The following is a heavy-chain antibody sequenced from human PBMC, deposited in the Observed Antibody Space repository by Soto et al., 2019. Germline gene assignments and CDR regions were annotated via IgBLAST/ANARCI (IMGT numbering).Heavy chain of an antibody. V-gene: IGHV4-31*03. CDR1: GGSISSGGYY. D-gene: IGHD1-1*01. CDR2: IYYSGST. J-gene: IGHJ5*02. CDR3: ASMNFEIGLTTGSTPDYRFDP. Sequence: SETLSLTCTVSGGSISSGGYYWSWIRQHPGKGLEWIGYIYYSGSTYYNPSLKSRVTISVDTSKNQFSLKLSSVTAADTAVYYCASMNFEIGLTTGSTPDYRFDPWGQGTLVTVSS.